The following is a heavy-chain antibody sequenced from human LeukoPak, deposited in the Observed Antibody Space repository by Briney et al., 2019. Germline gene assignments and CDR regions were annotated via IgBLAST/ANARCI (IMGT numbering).Heavy chain of an antibody. CDR3: ARENSGSYYQFDC. D-gene: IGHD1-26*01. CDR1: GFTFSSYW. J-gene: IGHJ4*02. CDR2: IKQDGSEK. Sequence: GGSLRLSCAASGFTFSSYWMSWVRQAPGKGLEWVANIKQDGSEKYYVDSVKGRFTISRDNAKNSLYLQMNSLRAEDTAVYYCARENSGSYYQFDCWGQGTLVTVSS. V-gene: IGHV3-7*01.